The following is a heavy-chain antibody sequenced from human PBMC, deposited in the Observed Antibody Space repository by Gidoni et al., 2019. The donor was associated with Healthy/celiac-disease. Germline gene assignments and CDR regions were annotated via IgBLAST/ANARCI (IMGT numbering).Heavy chain of an antibody. Sequence: VQLVQSGAEVKKPGSSVKVSCKASGGTFSSYAISWVRQAPGQGLEWMGGIIPIFGTANYEQKFQGRVTITADESTSTAYMELSSLRSEDTAVYYCARGKGDTEVRFLEWPYYYYYGMDVWGQGTTVTVSS. CDR3: ARGKGDTEVRFLEWPYYYYYGMDV. D-gene: IGHD3-3*01. CDR1: GGTFSSYA. V-gene: IGHV1-69*01. CDR2: IIPIFGTA. J-gene: IGHJ6*02.